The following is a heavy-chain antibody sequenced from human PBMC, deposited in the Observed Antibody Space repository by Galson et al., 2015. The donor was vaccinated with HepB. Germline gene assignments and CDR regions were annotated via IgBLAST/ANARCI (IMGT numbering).Heavy chain of an antibody. Sequence: LRLSCAASGFPFSIYAMHWVRQAPGPGLEWVALLPSSGSRDSSSSSLRGRFTISRDHAKNTRYLHMDSLRPEDTAVYYCAKDGILGTTTQSKGMDVWSQGTTVTVSS. D-gene: IGHD1-26*01. CDR1: GFPFSIYA. CDR3: AKDGILGTTTQSKGMDV. CDR2: LPSSGSRD. V-gene: IGHV3-30-3*02. J-gene: IGHJ6*02.